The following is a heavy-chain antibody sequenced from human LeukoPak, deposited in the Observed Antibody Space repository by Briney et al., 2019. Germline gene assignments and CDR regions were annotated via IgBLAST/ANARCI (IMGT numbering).Heavy chain of an antibody. V-gene: IGHV3-30*02. CDR2: IRYDGSNK. J-gene: IGHJ3*02. CDR3: AKGYEQDGAFDI. CDR1: GFTFSSHG. D-gene: IGHD5-12*01. Sequence: GGSLRLSCSASGFTFSSHGMHWVRQAPGKGLGWVAFIRYDGSNKYYADSVKGRFTISRDNSKNTLYLQMNSLRAEDTAVYYCAKGYEQDGAFDIWGQGTMVTVSS.